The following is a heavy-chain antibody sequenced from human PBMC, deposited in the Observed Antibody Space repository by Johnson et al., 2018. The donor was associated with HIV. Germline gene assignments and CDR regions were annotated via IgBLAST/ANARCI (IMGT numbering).Heavy chain of an antibody. CDR1: GFSLSSYA. V-gene: IGHV3-30*04. CDR3: AKDLRVYTCDAFDI. J-gene: IGHJ3*02. CDR2: ISYDGSNK. D-gene: IGHD5/OR15-5a*01. Sequence: QVQLVESGGGVVQPGRSLRLSCAASGFSLSSYAMHWVRQAPGKGLEWVAVISYDGSNKYYADSVKGRFTISRDNSKNTLYLQMNSLRAEDTAVYYCAKDLRVYTCDAFDIWGQGTMVTVSS.